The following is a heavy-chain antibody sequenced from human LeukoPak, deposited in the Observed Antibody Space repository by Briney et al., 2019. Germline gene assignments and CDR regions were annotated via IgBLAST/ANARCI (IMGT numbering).Heavy chain of an antibody. V-gene: IGHV1-2*02. CDR2: INPNSGGT. D-gene: IGHD2-8*02. J-gene: IGHJ5*01. CDR1: GYTFTGYY. Sequence: ASVKVSCKASGYTFTGYYMHWVRQAPGQGLEGMGWINPNSGGTNYAQKFQGRVAMTRDTSISTAYMELSRLRSDDTAIYYCATYRQVLLPFESWGQGTLVTVSS. CDR3: ATYRQVLLPFES.